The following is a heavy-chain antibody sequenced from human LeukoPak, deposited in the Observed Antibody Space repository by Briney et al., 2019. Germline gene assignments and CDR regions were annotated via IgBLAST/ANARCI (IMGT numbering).Heavy chain of an antibody. V-gene: IGHV3-15*01. Sequence: PGGSLRLSCSASGFPFSSYSMSWVRQAPGKGLEWVGRIKSKTDGGTTDYAAPVKGRFTISRDDSKNTLYLQMNSLKTEDTAVYYCTTRPRGYSSGYIFDYWGQGTLVTVSS. D-gene: IGHD6-19*01. CDR2: IKSKTDGGTT. J-gene: IGHJ4*02. CDR1: GFPFSSYS. CDR3: TTRPRGYSSGYIFDY.